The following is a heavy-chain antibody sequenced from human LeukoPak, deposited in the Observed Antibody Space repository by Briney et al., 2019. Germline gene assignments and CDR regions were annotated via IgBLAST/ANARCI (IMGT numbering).Heavy chain of an antibody. J-gene: IGHJ3*02. CDR1: GFTFSSYG. CDR2: IWYDGSNK. Sequence: GGSLILSCAASGFTFSSYGMHWVRQAPGKGLEWVAVIWYDGSNKYYADSVKGRFTISRDNSKNTLYLQMNSLRAEDTAVYYCARDRQITMVRGVYTDAFDIWGQGTMVTVSS. V-gene: IGHV3-33*01. CDR3: ARDRQITMVRGVYTDAFDI. D-gene: IGHD3-10*01.